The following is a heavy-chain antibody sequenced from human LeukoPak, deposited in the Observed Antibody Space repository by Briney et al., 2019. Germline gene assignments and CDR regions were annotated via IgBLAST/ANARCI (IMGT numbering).Heavy chain of an antibody. V-gene: IGHV3-23*01. Sequence: GGSLRLPCAASGFTFSSSAMSWVRQAPGKGLEWVSAISGSGYSTYYADSVKGRFTISRDNSKNTLYLQMNSLRAEDTAVYYCAKVSWSSGSYSGGYWGQGTLVTVSS. J-gene: IGHJ4*02. CDR1: GFTFSSSA. D-gene: IGHD1-26*01. CDR2: ISGSGYST. CDR3: AKVSWSSGSYSGGY.